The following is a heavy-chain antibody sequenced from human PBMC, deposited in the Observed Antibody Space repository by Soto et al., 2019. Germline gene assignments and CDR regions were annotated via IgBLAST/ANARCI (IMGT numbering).Heavy chain of an antibody. D-gene: IGHD2-21*01. J-gene: IGHJ5*02. CDR3: AKWLVQPADNWFDP. CDR2: IHPGGSNT. V-gene: IGHV5-51*01. Sequence: GESLKISCKGSGYSFTSNWIGWVRQMPGKGLEWMGIIHPGGSNTRYSPSFQGQVTISADKSISTAYLQWSSLKASDTAMYYCAKWLVQPADNWFDPWGQGNLVTVSS. CDR1: GYSFTSNW.